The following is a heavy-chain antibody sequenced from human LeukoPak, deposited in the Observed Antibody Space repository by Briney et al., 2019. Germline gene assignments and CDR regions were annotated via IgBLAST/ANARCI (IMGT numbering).Heavy chain of an antibody. CDR1: GFTFSSYA. CDR3: ARRSGGSCCPCPYYYYGMDV. Sequence: GGSLRLSCAASGFTFSSYAMSWVRQAPGKGLEWVSAISGSGGSTYYADSVKGRFTISRDNSKNTLYLQMNSLRAEDTAVYYCARRSGGSCCPCPYYYYGMDVWGKGTTVTVSS. D-gene: IGHD2-15*01. J-gene: IGHJ6*04. V-gene: IGHV3-23*01. CDR2: ISGSGGST.